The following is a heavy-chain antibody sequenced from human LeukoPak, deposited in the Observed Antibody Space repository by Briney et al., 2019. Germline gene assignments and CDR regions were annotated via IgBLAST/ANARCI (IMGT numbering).Heavy chain of an antibody. V-gene: IGHV3-48*03. CDR1: GFTFSSYE. CDR3: AREGGDGSNYFDY. CDR2: IGSSGSPI. J-gene: IGHJ4*02. D-gene: IGHD5-24*01. Sequence: GGSLRLSCAASGFTFSSYEMNWVRQAPGKGLEWVSYIGSSGSPIYYADSVKGRFTISRDNAKNSLYLQMNSLRAEDTAVYFCAREGGDGSNYFDYWGQGTLVTVSS.